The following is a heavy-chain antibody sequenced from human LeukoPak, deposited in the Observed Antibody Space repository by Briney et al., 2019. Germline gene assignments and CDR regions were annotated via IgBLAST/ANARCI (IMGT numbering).Heavy chain of an antibody. CDR2: ISGSSSYI. CDR1: GFTFSSYS. J-gene: IGHJ4*02. V-gene: IGHV3-21*01. Sequence: PGGSLRLSCAASGFTFSSYSMNWVRQAPGKGLEWVSSISGSSSYIYYADSVKGRFTISRDNAKNSLYLQMNSLRAEDTAVYYCASGHGDILTGYYSDYWGQGTLVTVSS. CDR3: ASGHGDILTGYYSDY. D-gene: IGHD3-9*01.